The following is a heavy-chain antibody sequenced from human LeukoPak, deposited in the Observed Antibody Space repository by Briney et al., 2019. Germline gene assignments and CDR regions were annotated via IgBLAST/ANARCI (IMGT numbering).Heavy chain of an antibody. V-gene: IGHV3-21*01. CDR1: GFTFSRNA. CDR2: ISSSSNYM. CDR3: ARPLDSSNNYSDY. D-gene: IGHD6-13*01. Sequence: KPGGSLRLSCAASGFTFSRNAMNWVRQAPGKGLEWVSFISSSSNYMSYADSVKGRFTISRDNAKNSLYLQMNSLRAEDTAVYYCARPLDSSNNYSDYWGQGTLVTVSA. J-gene: IGHJ4*02.